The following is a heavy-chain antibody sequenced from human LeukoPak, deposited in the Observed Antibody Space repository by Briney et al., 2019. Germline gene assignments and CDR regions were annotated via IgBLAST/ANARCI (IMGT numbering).Heavy chain of an antibody. Sequence: ASVKVSFKASGYTFTTHYMHWVRQAPGQALEWMGIINPSGGTTNYAQKFQGRVTMTRDTSTTTLYMELSSLRSEDTAVYYCARGRPGSGWSFDYWGQGTLVTVSS. D-gene: IGHD6-19*01. CDR2: INPSGGTT. CDR1: GYTFTTHY. CDR3: ARGRPGSGWSFDY. V-gene: IGHV1-46*01. J-gene: IGHJ4*02.